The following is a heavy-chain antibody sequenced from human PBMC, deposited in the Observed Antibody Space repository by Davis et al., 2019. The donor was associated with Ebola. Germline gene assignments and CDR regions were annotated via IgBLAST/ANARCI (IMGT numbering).Heavy chain of an antibody. CDR1: GFTFSSYG. CDR3: ARDSGYGMDV. CDR2: IKQDGSEK. D-gene: IGHD1-26*01. J-gene: IGHJ6*02. Sequence: GGSLRLSCAASGFTFSSYGMHWVRQAPGKGLEWVANIKQDGSEKYYVDSVKGRFTISRDNAKNSLYLQMNSLRAEDTAVYYCARDSGYGMDVWGQGTTVTVSS. V-gene: IGHV3-7*01.